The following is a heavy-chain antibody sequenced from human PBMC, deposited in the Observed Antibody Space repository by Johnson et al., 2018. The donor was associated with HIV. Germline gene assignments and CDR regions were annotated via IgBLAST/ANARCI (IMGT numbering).Heavy chain of an antibody. CDR3: VRDTGYCSGGRCDDAFDV. CDR2: INWNGGST. CDR1: GFTFHDYG. J-gene: IGHJ3*01. Sequence: EVQLVESGGGVVRPGGSLRLSCAASGFTFHDYGMNCVRQTPGKGLEWVSGINWNGGSTGFADSVKGRFTISRDNAKNSMYLQMNSLRVEDTALYYCVRDTGYCSGGRCDDAFDVWGQGTVVTVSS. D-gene: IGHD2-15*01. V-gene: IGHV3-20*04.